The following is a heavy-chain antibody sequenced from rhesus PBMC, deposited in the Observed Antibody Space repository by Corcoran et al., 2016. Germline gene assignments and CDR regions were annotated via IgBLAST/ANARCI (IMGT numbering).Heavy chain of an antibody. V-gene: IGHV4S10*01. J-gene: IGHJ4*01. Sequence: QVQLQESGPGLVKPSETLSLTCAVSGGSISDSYRWSWIRQPPGKGLEWIGYIYGCSTSTNFTPSLKNRVTISKDTSKNQFSLKLGSVTAADTAVYYRARDCSGIYCYEAGGFDYWGQGVLVTVSS. CDR2: IYGCSTST. D-gene: IGHD2-27*01. CDR1: GGSISDSYR. CDR3: ARDCSGIYCYEAGGFDY.